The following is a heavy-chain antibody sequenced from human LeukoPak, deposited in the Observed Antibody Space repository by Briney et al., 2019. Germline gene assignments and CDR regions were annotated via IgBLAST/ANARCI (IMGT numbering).Heavy chain of an antibody. V-gene: IGHV1-18*01. CDR1: GYTFTSYG. D-gene: IGHD1-26*01. Sequence: GASVKVSCKASGYTFTSYGISWVRQAPGQGLEWMGWISAYNGNTNYAQKLQGRVTMTTDISTSTAYMELRSLRSDDTAVYYCAREWELLGFYYYYGMDVWGQGTTVTVSS. CDR3: AREWELLGFYYYYGMDV. J-gene: IGHJ6*02. CDR2: ISAYNGNT.